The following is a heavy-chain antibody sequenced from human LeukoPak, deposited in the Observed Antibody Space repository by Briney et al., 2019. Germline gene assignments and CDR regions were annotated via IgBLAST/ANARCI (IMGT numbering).Heavy chain of an antibody. V-gene: IGHV3-23*01. CDR3: AKSTIFGEYYFDY. J-gene: IGHJ4*02. CDR1: GFTFSNNA. Sequence: GGSLNLSCAASGFTFSNNAMSWVRKAPGKGLDWFSGISVSGGSTYYADSVKGRFTISRDNSKNTMYLQMNSLRAEDTAVYYCAKSTIFGEYYFDYWGQGTLVSVSS. D-gene: IGHD3-3*01. CDR2: ISVSGGST.